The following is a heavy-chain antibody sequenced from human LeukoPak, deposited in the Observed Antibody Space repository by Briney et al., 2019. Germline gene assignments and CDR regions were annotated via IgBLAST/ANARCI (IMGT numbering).Heavy chain of an antibody. CDR1: GFTFSGYS. Sequence: GGSLRLSCVGSGFTFSGYSMNWVRQAPGKGLEWVSSISSSTSYIHYADSVRGRFTISRDNAKSSVYLQMNSLSAEDTAVYYCAPDPWQGRGLLDYWGEGTLVTVSS. CDR3: APDPWQGRGLLDY. D-gene: IGHD3-10*01. V-gene: IGHV3-21*01. J-gene: IGHJ4*02. CDR2: ISSSTSYI.